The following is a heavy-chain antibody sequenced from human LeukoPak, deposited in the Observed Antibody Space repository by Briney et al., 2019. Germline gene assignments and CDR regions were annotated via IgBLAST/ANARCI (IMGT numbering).Heavy chain of an antibody. CDR1: GYTFTSYD. CDR3: ARVRTTVTTRRSNWFDP. D-gene: IGHD4-17*01. Sequence: ASVKVSCKASGYTFTSYDINWVRQATGQGLEWMGWMNPNSGNTGYAQKFQGRVTMTRNTSISTDYMELSSMRSEDTAVYYCARVRTTVTTRRSNWFDPWGQGTLVTVSS. V-gene: IGHV1-8*01. CDR2: MNPNSGNT. J-gene: IGHJ5*02.